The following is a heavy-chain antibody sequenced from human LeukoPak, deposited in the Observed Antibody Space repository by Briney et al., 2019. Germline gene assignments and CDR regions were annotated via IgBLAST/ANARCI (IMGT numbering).Heavy chain of an antibody. V-gene: IGHV4-34*01. J-gene: IGHJ4*02. Sequence: SETLSLTYAVYGGSFSGYYWSWIRQPPGKGLEWIGEINHSGSTNYNPSLKSRVTISVDTSKNQFSLKLSSVTAADTAVYYCARHLPYYYGSGSYYPWDYWGQGTLVTVSS. CDR2: INHSGST. CDR3: ARHLPYYYGSGSYYPWDY. CDR1: GGSFSGYY. D-gene: IGHD3-10*01.